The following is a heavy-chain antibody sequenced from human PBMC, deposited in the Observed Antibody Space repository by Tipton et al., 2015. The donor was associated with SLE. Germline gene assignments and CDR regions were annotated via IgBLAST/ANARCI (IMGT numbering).Heavy chain of an antibody. CDR2: ISAYNGNT. D-gene: IGHD1-26*01. CDR1: GYTFTSYG. J-gene: IGHJ6*02. V-gene: IGHV1-18*01. Sequence: QVQLVQSGAEVKKPGASVKVSCKASGYTFTSYGISWVRQAPGQGLEWMGWISAYNGNTSYAQKLQGRVTMTTDTSTSTAYMELRSLRSDDTAVYYCARAYSGSYYHYYYGMDVWGQGTTVTVSS. CDR3: ARAYSGSYYHYYYGMDV.